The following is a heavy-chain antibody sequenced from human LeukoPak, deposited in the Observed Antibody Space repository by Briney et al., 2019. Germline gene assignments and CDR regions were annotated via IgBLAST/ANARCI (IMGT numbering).Heavy chain of an antibody. D-gene: IGHD4-11*01. V-gene: IGHV1-69*13. CDR2: IIPIFGTA. J-gene: IGHJ3*02. CDR3: ARVQDYPREAFAFDI. CDR1: GGTFSSYA. Sequence: ASVKVSCKASGGTFSSYAISWVRQAPGQGLEWMGGIIPIFGTAKYAQKFQGRVTITADESTSTAYMELSSLRSEDTAVYYCARVQDYPREAFAFDIWGQGTMVTVSS.